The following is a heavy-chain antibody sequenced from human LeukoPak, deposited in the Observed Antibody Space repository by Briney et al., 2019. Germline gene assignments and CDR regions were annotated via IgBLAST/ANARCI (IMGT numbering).Heavy chain of an antibody. CDR1: GGSMTKYY. CDR2: IYYSGST. Sequence: SETLSLTCTVSGGSMTKYYWNWIRQPPGKGLEWIGHIYYSGSTTYNPSLKSRVTISVDTSKNQFSLKLSSVTAADTAVYYCARGASLGSVDYWGQGTLVTVSS. D-gene: IGHD3-10*01. J-gene: IGHJ4*02. V-gene: IGHV4-59*12. CDR3: ARGASLGSVDY.